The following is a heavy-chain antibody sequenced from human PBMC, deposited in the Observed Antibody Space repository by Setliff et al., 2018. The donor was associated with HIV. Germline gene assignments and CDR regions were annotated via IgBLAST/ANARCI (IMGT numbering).Heavy chain of an antibody. CDR3: STGPSRVSDGIADF. V-gene: IGHV3-15*01. CDR1: GFNFKSGW. Sequence: GGSLRLSCVVSGFNFKSGWMTWVRQAPGKGLEWVGRIKSNSDGRTSDYAAAVKDRFSFSRDDSKSILYLQMNSLEIEDTAVYFCSTGPSRVSDGIADFWGPGTLVTVSS. J-gene: IGHJ4*02. CDR2: IKSNSDGRTS.